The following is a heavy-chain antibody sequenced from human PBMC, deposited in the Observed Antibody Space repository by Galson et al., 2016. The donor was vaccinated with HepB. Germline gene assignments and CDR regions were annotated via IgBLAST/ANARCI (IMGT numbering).Heavy chain of an antibody. CDR1: GYTFTSRG. D-gene: IGHD5-18*01. CDR2: INANGGST. Sequence: SVKVSCKASGYTFTSRGMSWVRQAPGQGLEWMGGINANGGSTSYGPKLQGRVTMTTDTSTSTVYMELRSLRSDDTAVYYCSRERGYLPGDHWGQGTLVTVSS. V-gene: IGHV1-18*04. J-gene: IGHJ4*02. CDR3: SRERGYLPGDH.